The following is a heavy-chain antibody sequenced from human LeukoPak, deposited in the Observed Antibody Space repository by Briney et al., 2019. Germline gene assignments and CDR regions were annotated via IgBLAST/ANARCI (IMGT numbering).Heavy chain of an antibody. CDR3: ARRSSGSPPYYFDS. J-gene: IGHJ4*02. V-gene: IGHV3-74*01. CDR1: GFIFSSYW. D-gene: IGHD1-26*01. Sequence: GGSLRLSCAASGFIFSSYWMHWVRQAPGKGLVWVPRINSDGSTTNYADYVKGRFTISRDNAKNTLYLQMNSLRAEDTAVYYCARRSSGSPPYYFDSWGQGTLVTVSS. CDR2: INSDGSTT.